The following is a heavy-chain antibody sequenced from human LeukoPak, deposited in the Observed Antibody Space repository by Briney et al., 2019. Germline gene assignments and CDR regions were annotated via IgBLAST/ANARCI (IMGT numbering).Heavy chain of an antibody. CDR2: VSGCDGGP. V-gene: IGHV3-23*01. D-gene: IGHD2-2*01. CDR3: AKQDIVVVPAAMGGPNWFDP. Sequence: PGGSLTLSCAASGCTFSSYAMSWVRQAPRQGLEWVSAVSGCDGGPYYEDSVQGRFTISRDNSQKTLYLQMKSLRAEDTAVYYCAKQDIVVVPAAMGGPNWFDPWGQGTLVTVSS. CDR1: GCTFSSYA. J-gene: IGHJ5*02.